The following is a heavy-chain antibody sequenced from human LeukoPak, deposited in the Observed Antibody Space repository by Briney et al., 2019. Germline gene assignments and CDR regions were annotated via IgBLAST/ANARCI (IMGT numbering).Heavy chain of an antibody. CDR3: ARLRSMVRQHYYYYMDV. V-gene: IGHV4-39*07. CDR2: INHSGST. J-gene: IGHJ6*03. CDR1: GGSISSSSYY. D-gene: IGHD3-10*01. Sequence: SETLSLTCTVSGGSISSSSYYWGWIRQPPGKGLEWIGEINHSGSTNYNPSLKSRVTISVDTSKNQFSLKLSSVTAADTAVYYCARLRSMVRQHYYYYMDVWGKGTTVTISS.